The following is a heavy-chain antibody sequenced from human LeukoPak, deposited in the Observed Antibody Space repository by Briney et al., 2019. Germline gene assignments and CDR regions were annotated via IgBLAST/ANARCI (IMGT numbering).Heavy chain of an antibody. Sequence: PGGSLRLSCAASAFSFSDYNMNWVRQAPGKGLEWVSSISSRSRHVYYAASVQGRFTIPRDDAKNSLYLQMNSLRVEDVAVYYCVKDLMGRFLMGGTTAYIHHWGQSTPVSVSS. CDR1: AFSFSDYN. V-gene: IGHV3-21*01. CDR2: ISSRSRHV. D-gene: IGHD1-1*01. CDR3: VKDLMGRFLMGGTTAYIHH. J-gene: IGHJ1*01.